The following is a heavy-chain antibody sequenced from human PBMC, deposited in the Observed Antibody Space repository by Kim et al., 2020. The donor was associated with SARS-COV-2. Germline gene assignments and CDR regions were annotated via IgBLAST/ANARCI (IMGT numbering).Heavy chain of an antibody. CDR1: GFTFSSYA. CDR3: ARGYSYVQDY. D-gene: IGHD5-18*01. J-gene: IGHJ4*02. Sequence: GGSLRLSCAASGFTFSSYAMHWVRQAPGKGLEWVAVISYDGSNKYYADSVKGRFTISRDNSKNTLYLQMNSLRAEDTAVYYCARGYSYVQDYWGQGTLVTVSS. V-gene: IGHV3-30-3*01. CDR2: ISYDGSNK.